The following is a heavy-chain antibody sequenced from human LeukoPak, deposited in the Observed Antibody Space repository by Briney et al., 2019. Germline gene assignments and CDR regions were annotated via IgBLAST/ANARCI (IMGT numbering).Heavy chain of an antibody. CDR1: GYTFTSYD. CDR2: MNPNSGGT. V-gene: IGHV1-2*02. D-gene: IGHD5-18*01. J-gene: IGHJ4*02. CDR3: ATSTNSYGYDY. Sequence: ASVKVSCKASGYTFTSYDINWVRQATGQGLEWMGWMNPNSGGTNYAQKFQGRVTMTRDTSISTAYMELSRLRSDDTAVYYCATSTNSYGYDYWGQGTLVTISS.